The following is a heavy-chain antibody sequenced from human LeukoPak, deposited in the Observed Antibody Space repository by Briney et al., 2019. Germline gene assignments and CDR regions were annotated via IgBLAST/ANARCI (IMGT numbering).Heavy chain of an antibody. CDR2: IYYSGST. Sequence: SETLSLTCIVSGGSISSYYWSWLRQPPGKGLDWIGYIYYSGSTNYNPSLKSRITISVDTSKNQFSLKLSSVTAADTAVYYCASGYSYGYFDYWGQGTLVTVSS. V-gene: IGHV4-59*08. CDR1: GGSISSYY. J-gene: IGHJ4*02. D-gene: IGHD5-18*01. CDR3: ASGYSYGYFDY.